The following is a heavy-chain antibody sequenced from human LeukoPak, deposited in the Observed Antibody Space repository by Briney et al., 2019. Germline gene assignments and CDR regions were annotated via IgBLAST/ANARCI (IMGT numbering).Heavy chain of an antibody. CDR3: AREVNTMIVVGRRFDY. CDR2: IIPILGIA. CDR1: GGTCSSYA. J-gene: IGHJ4*02. V-gene: IGHV1-69*04. D-gene: IGHD3-22*01. Sequence: ASVKVSCKSSGGTCSSYAISWVRQAPGQGLEWMGKIIPILGIANYAQKFQGRVTITADKSTSTDYMELSSLRSEDTAVYYCAREVNTMIVVGRRFDYWGQGALVTVSS.